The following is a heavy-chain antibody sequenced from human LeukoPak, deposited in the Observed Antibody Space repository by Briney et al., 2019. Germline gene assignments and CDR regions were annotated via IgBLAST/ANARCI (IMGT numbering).Heavy chain of an antibody. J-gene: IGHJ5*02. V-gene: IGHV3-48*01. CDR2: ISDTGTAM. CDR3: AREPAAAGRNWFGP. D-gene: IGHD6-13*01. CDR1: GFTFSSYS. Sequence: GGSLRLSCAASGFTFSSYSMNWVRQAPGKGLEWISHISDTGTAMYYADSVKGRFTISRDNAKKSLYLQMSSLRVEDTAVYYCAREPAAAGRNWFGPWGQGTLVTVSS.